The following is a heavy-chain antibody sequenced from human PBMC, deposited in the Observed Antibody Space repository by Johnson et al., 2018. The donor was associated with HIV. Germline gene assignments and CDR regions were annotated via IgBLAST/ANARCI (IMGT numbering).Heavy chain of an antibody. V-gene: IGHV3-33*06. J-gene: IGHJ3*02. D-gene: IGHD6-13*01. Sequence: QVQLVESGGGVVQPGRSLRLSCAASGFTFSSYAMHWVRQAPGKGLEWVAVIWSDGSNKYYADSVKGRFTISRDNSKNTLYLQMNSLRAEDTAVYYCAKDPIKRQLVRDDAFDIWGQGTMVTVSS. CDR1: GFTFSSYA. CDR2: IWSDGSNK. CDR3: AKDPIKRQLVRDDAFDI.